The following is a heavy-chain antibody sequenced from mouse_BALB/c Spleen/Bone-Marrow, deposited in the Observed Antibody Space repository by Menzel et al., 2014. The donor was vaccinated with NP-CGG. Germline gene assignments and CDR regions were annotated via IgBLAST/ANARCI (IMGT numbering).Heavy chain of an antibody. V-gene: IGHV1-54*03. CDR3: ARSIYDGYSEAMDY. CDR1: GYAFTNYL. Sequence: VQLQQSGAELVRPGTSVKVSCKASGYAFTNYLIEWVKQRPGQGLEWIGVNNPGSGGTNYNEKFKGKATLTADRSSSTVYMQLSSLTSDDSAVYFCARSIYDGYSEAMDYWGQGTSVTVSS. J-gene: IGHJ4*01. D-gene: IGHD2-3*01. CDR2: NNPGSGGT.